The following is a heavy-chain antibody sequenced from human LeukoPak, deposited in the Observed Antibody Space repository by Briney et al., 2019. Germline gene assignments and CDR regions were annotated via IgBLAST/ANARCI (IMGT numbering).Heavy chain of an antibody. CDR1: GFTFSSYS. CDR2: ISDSSRTI. D-gene: IGHD3-22*01. J-gene: IGHJ4*02. V-gene: IGHV3-48*01. Sequence: LPGGSLRLSSAASGFTFSSYSMNWVRQAPGKGLEWVSYISDSSRTIDYADSVKGRFTISRDNAKNSLYLQMNSLRAEDTAVYYCARDEGNYDSSGFVDYWGQGTLVTVSS. CDR3: ARDEGNYDSSGFVDY.